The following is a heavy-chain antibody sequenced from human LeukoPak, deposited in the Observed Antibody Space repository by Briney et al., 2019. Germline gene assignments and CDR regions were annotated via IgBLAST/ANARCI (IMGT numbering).Heavy chain of an antibody. CDR3: ARESTSLDY. J-gene: IGHJ4*02. V-gene: IGHV3-30*01. CDR2: ISYDGSNK. Sequence: GGSLRLSCAASGFTFSSYAMHWVRQASGKGLEWVAVISYDGSNKYYADSVKGRFTISRDNSKNTLYLQMNSLRAEDTAVYYCARESTSLDYWGQGTLVSVSS. D-gene: IGHD2-2*01. CDR1: GFTFSSYA.